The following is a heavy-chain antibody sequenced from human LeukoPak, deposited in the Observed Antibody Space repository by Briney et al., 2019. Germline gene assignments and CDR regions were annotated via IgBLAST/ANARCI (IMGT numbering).Heavy chain of an antibody. D-gene: IGHD3-22*01. CDR2: ISAYNANT. CDR3: ARTPNGYYDSTGYFPYYFDY. V-gene: IGHV1-18*01. CDR1: GYTFTSCG. J-gene: IGHJ4*02. Sequence: ASVKVSCKASGYTFTSCGISWVRQAPGQGLEWVGWISAYNANTNYAQKLQGRVTMTTDTSTNTAYMELRSLRSDDTAVYYCARTPNGYYDSTGYFPYYFDYWGQGTLVTVSS.